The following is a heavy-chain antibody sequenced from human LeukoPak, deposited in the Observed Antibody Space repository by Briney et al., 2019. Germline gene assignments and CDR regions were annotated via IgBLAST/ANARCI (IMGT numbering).Heavy chain of an antibody. CDR3: AKALGSGNTFDY. CDR2: ISSSSSYI. Sequence: GGSLRLSCAASGFTFSSYSMNWVRQAPGKGLEWVSSISSSSSYIYYADSVKGRFTISRDNSKNTLYLQMNSLRAEDTAVYYCAKALGSGNTFDYWGQGTLVTVSS. D-gene: IGHD3-10*01. V-gene: IGHV3-21*04. CDR1: GFTFSSYS. J-gene: IGHJ4*02.